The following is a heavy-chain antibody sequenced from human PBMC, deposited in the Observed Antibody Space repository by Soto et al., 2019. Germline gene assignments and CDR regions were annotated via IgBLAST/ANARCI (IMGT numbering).Heavy chain of an antibody. CDR3: ARSSGYYYLEY. CDR2: INAGNGNT. D-gene: IGHD3-22*01. V-gene: IGHV1-3*01. J-gene: IGHJ4*02. Sequence: QVQLAQSGAEVKKPGASVKVSCKASGYTFTNYAMHWVRQAPGQRLEWMGWINAGNGNTKYSQQFQGRVTITRDTSASTAYMELSSLRSEDTAVYYCARSSGYYYLEYWGQGTLVTVSS. CDR1: GYTFTNYA.